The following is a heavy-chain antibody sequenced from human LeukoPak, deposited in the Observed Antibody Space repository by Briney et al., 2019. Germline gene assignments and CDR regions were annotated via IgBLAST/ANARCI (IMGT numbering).Heavy chain of an antibody. CDR3: ARGCSSGWYGY. CDR2: IYHSGST. J-gene: IGHJ4*02. D-gene: IGHD6-19*01. CDR1: GYSISSGHY. Sequence: SETLSLTCSVSGYSISSGHYWGWIRQPPGKGLEWIGNIYHSGSTYYNASFKSRVTISVDTSKNQFSLKLSSVTAADTAVYYCARGCSSGWYGYWGQGTLVTVSS. V-gene: IGHV4-38-2*02.